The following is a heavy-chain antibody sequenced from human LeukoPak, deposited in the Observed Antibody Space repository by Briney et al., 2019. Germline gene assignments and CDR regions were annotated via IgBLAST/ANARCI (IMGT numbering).Heavy chain of an antibody. Sequence: PGGSLRLSCAASGFTFSDYTIHWVRQAPGKRLQSVSAITSNGAYTHYADSVKGRFTISRDNSRNAVFLRMGGLRIEDMAVYYCARVKMGATVSDYYYYYMDVWGKGTTVTVSS. D-gene: IGHD1-26*01. CDR1: GFTFSDYT. J-gene: IGHJ6*03. CDR3: ARVKMGATVSDYYYYYMDV. V-gene: IGHV3-64*02. CDR2: ITSNGAYT.